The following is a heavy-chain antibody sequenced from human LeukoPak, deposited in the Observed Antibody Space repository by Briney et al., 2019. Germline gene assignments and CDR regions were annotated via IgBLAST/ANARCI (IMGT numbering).Heavy chain of an antibody. CDR2: IKHDGNGK. D-gene: IGHD5-18*01. CDR1: GFAFSSYW. J-gene: IGHJ4*02. Sequence: GGSLRLSCTASGFAFSSYWMTWVRQAPGKGLEWVANIKHDGNGKYYVDSVVGRLTISRDNAKNSLFLQMNNVRVEDMAVYYCVKGGWIHILDSWGQGTLVTVSS. CDR3: VKGGWIHILDS. V-gene: IGHV3-7*01.